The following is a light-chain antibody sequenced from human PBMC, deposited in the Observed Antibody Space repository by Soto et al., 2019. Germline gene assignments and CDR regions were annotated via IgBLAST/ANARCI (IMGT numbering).Light chain of an antibody. CDR1: SGPSSYA. CDR2: LNSDGSH. CDR3: QTWGAGSP. Sequence: QLVLTQSPSASASLGASVKLTCTLSSGPSSYAIAWHQQQPEKGPRYLMKLNSDGSHSKGDGIPDRFSGSSSGAERYLTISSLQSEDEADYYCQTWGAGSPVGGGTKLTVL. V-gene: IGLV4-69*01. J-gene: IGLJ2*01.